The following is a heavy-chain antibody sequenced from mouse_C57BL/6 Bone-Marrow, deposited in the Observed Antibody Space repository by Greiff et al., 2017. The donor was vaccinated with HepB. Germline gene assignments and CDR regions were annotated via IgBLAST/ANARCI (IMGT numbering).Heavy chain of an antibody. CDR2: IDPENGDT. V-gene: IGHV14-4*01. Sequence: EVQLQQSGAELVRPGASVKLSCTASGFNIKDDYMHWVKQRPEQGLEWIGWIDPENGDTEYASKFQGKATITADTSSNTAYLQLSSLTSEDTAVYYYTLYYYGSSSDYWGQGTTLTVSS. CDR1: GFNIKDDY. J-gene: IGHJ2*01. D-gene: IGHD1-1*01. CDR3: TLYYYGSSSDY.